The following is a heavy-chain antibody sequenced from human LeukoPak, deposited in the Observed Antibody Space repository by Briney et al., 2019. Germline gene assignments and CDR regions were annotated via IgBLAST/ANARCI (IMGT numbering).Heavy chain of an antibody. D-gene: IGHD6-19*01. CDR1: GFTVSGNY. J-gene: IGHJ4*02. Sequence: PGGSLRLSCAASGFTVSGNYMRWVRRAPGKGMEWVSIIYSGGATYYAASVKGRFTISRDNSNNTLYLQMNSLRAEDTAVYYCARDLYSSGWFDYWGQGTLVTVSS. CDR2: IYSGGAT. V-gene: IGHV3-53*01. CDR3: ARDLYSSGWFDY.